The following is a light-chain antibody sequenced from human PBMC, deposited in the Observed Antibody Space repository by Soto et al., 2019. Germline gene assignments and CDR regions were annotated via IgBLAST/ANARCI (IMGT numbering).Light chain of an antibody. CDR1: SSDVGGYNY. CDR2: EVS. CDR3: SSYGGSNTVI. Sequence: QSALTQPPSASGSRGQSVTISCTGSSSDVGGYNYVSWYQQHPGKAPKLMIYEVSKRPSGVPDRLSGSKSGNTASLTVSGLQAEDGADYYCSSYGGSNTVIFGGGTKLTVL. J-gene: IGLJ2*01. V-gene: IGLV2-8*01.